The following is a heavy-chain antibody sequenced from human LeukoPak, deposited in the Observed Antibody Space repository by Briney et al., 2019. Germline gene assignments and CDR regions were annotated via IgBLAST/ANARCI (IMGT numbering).Heavy chain of an antibody. Sequence: GGSLRLSCAASGFTFSSYAMHWVRQAPRKGLEWVAVISYDGSNKYYADSVKGRFTISRDNSKNTLYLQMNSLRAEDTAVYYCASLRLRFLEWLPPTADAFDIWGQGTMVTVSS. J-gene: IGHJ3*02. CDR2: ISYDGSNK. V-gene: IGHV3-30-3*01. CDR3: ASLRLRFLEWLPPTADAFDI. CDR1: GFTFSSYA. D-gene: IGHD3-3*01.